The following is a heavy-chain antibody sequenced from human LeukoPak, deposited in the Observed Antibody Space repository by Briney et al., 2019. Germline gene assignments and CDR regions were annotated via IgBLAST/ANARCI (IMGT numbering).Heavy chain of an antibody. CDR1: GGTFSSYA. J-gene: IGHJ6*02. V-gene: IGHV1-69*04. CDR2: IIPILGIA. CDR3: AKPVGAQTTSTTGRDV. D-gene: IGHD1-14*01. Sequence: ASVKVSCKASGGTFSSYAISWVRQAPGQGLEWMGRIIPILGIANYAQKFQGRVTITADKSTSTAYMELSSLRSEDTAVYYCAKPVGAQTTSTTGRDVWAKGPRSPSP.